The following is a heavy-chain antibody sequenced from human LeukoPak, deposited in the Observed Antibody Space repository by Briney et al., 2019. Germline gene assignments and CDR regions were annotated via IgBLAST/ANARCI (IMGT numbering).Heavy chain of an antibody. CDR2: IKSKTNGETT. CDR1: GFTFSSAW. Sequence: GGPLRLSCAASGFTFSSAWMNWVRQAPGKGLEWVGRIKSKTNGETTSYAAPVKGRFSISRDDSKNTLYLQMNSLKTEDTAVYYCTTVDIVSTINYWGQGTLVTVSS. D-gene: IGHD5/OR15-5a*01. J-gene: IGHJ4*02. CDR3: TTVDIVSTINY. V-gene: IGHV3-15*01.